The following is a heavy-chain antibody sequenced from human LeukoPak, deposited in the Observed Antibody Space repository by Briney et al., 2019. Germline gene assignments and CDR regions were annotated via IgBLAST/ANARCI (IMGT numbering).Heavy chain of an antibody. J-gene: IGHJ4*02. CDR3: ARGRVAVAGRTIDY. Sequence: SETLSLTCTVPGGSISGYYWSWIRQPPGKGLEWIGYIYYSGSTNYNPSLKSRVTISVDTSKNQFSLKLSSVTAADTAVYYCARGRVAVAGRTIDYWGQGTLVTVSS. D-gene: IGHD6-19*01. CDR2: IYYSGST. CDR1: GGSISGYY. V-gene: IGHV4-59*01.